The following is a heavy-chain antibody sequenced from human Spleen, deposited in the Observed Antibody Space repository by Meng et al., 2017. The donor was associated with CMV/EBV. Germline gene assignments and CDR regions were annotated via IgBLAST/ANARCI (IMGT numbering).Heavy chain of an antibody. Sequence: TFSNYWMHWVRQAPGKVLVWVSRINSDGSSTSYADSVKGRFTISRDNAKNTLYLQMNSLRAEDTAVYYCARDSYFVLLAAARNWFDPWGQGTLVTVSS. CDR2: INSDGSST. CDR3: ARDSYFVLLAAARNWFDP. J-gene: IGHJ5*02. CDR1: TFSNYW. V-gene: IGHV3-74*01. D-gene: IGHD2-2*01.